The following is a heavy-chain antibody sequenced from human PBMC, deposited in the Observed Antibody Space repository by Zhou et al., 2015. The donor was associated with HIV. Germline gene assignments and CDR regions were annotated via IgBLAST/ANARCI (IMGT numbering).Heavy chain of an antibody. Sequence: QVQLVQSGAEVKKPGASVKVSCKASGYTFTSYDINWVRQATGQGLEWMGWMNPNSGNTGYAQKFQGRVTMTRNTSISTAYMELSSLRSEDTAVYYCARGRGYSGYPNWGSNGYWGQGTLVHRLL. CDR1: GYTFTSYD. V-gene: IGHV1-8*01. D-gene: IGHD5-12*01. CDR2: MNPNSGNT. CDR3: ARGRGYSGYPNWGSNGY. J-gene: IGHJ4*02.